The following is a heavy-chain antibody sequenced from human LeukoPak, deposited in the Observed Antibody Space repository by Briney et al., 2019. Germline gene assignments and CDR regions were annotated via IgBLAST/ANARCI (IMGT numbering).Heavy chain of an antibody. Sequence: SETLSLTCAVYGGSFSGYYWSWIRQPPGKGLEWSGEINHSGSTTHNPSLKSRVTISVDTSKSQFSLKLSSVTAADTAVYYCARARIAVADRFDPWGQGTLVTVSS. V-gene: IGHV4-34*01. CDR1: GGSFSGYY. D-gene: IGHD6-19*01. CDR2: INHSGST. J-gene: IGHJ5*02. CDR3: ARARIAVADRFDP.